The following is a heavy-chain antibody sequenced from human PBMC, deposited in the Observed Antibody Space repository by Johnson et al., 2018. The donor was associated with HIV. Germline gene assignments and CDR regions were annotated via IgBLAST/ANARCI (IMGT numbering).Heavy chain of an antibody. CDR2: IWYDGSNK. Sequence: QVQLVESGGGVVQPGRSLRLSCAASGFTFSSFGMHWVRQAPGKGLEWVAVIWYDGSNKYYADSVKGRFTISSDNSKNTLYLQMNSLRAEDTAVYYCARGWGGQQPIWGQGTMVTVSS. CDR3: ARGWGGQQPI. V-gene: IGHV3-33*01. D-gene: IGHD3-16*01. CDR1: GFTFSSFG. J-gene: IGHJ3*02.